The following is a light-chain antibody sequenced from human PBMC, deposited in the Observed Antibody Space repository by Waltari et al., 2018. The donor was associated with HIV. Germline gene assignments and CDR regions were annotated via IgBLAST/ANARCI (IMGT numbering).Light chain of an antibody. CDR3: VLYVGSGIYV. CDR2: STN. J-gene: IGLJ1*01. V-gene: IGLV8-61*01. CDR1: SGSVSTAYY. Sequence: QTVVTQEPSFSVSPGGTVTLTCGLSSGSVSTAYYPSWYQQTPGQAPLTLIYSTNTRSSGVPVRFAGSILGNKAALTITGAQADDESDYYCVLYVGSGIYVFGTGTKVTVL.